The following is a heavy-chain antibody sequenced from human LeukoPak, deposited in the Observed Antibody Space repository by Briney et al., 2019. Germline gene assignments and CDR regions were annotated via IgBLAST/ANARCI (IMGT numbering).Heavy chain of an antibody. CDR2: INPGGGST. CDR3: ARAPPTVDVFDP. D-gene: IGHD6-19*01. Sequence: ASVKVSCKASGYTFTSYFMHWVRQAPGQGLEWMGIINPGGGSTTYAQKFRGRLTMTRDTSTSTFYMELSSLGSEDTAVYYCARAPPTVDVFDPWGQGTLVTVS. CDR1: GYTFTSYF. J-gene: IGHJ5*02. V-gene: IGHV1-46*01.